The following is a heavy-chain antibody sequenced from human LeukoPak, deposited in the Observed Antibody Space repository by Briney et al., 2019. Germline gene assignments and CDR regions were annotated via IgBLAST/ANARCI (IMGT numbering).Heavy chain of an antibody. J-gene: IGHJ4*02. D-gene: IGHD3-9*01. CDR3: ATLLYLWVYY. V-gene: IGHV5-51*01. CDR1: GYSFTSYW. CDR2: IYPGDSDT. Sequence: PGESLKIYCKGSGYSFTSYWIGWVRQMPGKGLEWMGIIYPGDSDTRYCPSFQGQGTIPAGKSIRTAYLQWSSLTSSDTAMYYCATLLYLWVYYWGQGTLVTVSS.